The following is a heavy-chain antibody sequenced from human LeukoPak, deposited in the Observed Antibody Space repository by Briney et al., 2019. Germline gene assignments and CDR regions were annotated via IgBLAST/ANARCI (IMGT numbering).Heavy chain of an antibody. Sequence: ASVKVSYKASGYTFTSYNMHWVRQAPGQGLEWMGFVNCRDASTTYAQKFQGRVTMTRDTSTSTVYMELSGLRSEDTAVYHCARAQRWLQADYWGQGTQVTVSS. V-gene: IGHV1-46*01. CDR2: VNCRDAST. D-gene: IGHD5-24*01. CDR3: ARAQRWLQADY. J-gene: IGHJ4*02. CDR1: GYTFTSYN.